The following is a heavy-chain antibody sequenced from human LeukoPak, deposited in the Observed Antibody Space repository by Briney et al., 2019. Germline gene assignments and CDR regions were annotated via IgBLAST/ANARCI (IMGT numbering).Heavy chain of an antibody. Sequence: ASVKVSCKVSGYTLTELSMHWVRQAPGKGLEWMGGFDPEDGETIYAQKFQGRVTMTEDTSADTAYMELSSLRSEDTAVYYCATLGWELLRGRRGASDYIDYWGQGTLVTVSS. CDR3: ATLGWELLRGRRGASDYIDY. D-gene: IGHD1-26*01. J-gene: IGHJ4*02. CDR2: FDPEDGET. V-gene: IGHV1-24*01. CDR1: GYTLTELS.